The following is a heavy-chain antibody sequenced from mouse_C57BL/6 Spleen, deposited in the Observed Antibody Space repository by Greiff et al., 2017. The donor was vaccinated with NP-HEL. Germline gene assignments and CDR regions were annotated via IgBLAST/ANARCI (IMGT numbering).Heavy chain of an antibody. CDR1: GYTFTDYN. D-gene: IGHD1-3*01. CDR2: INPNNGGT. CDR3: ARVGTKLAWFAY. V-gene: IGHV1-22*01. J-gene: IGHJ3*01. Sequence: EVQLQQSGPELVKPGASVKMSCKASGYTFTDYNMHWVKQSHGKSLEWIGYINPNNGGTSYNQKFKGKATLTVNKSSSTADMELRSLTSEDAAVYHCARVGTKLAWFAYWGQGTLVTVSA.